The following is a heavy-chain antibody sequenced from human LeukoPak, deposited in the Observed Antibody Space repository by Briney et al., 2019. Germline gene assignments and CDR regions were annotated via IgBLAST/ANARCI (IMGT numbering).Heavy chain of an antibody. CDR2: ITASGTAM. Sequence: GGSLRLSCAASGFTFSSYPMNWVRQAPGKGLEWVSHITASGTAMFYADSVKGRFTISRDNAKNSLYLQMNSLRDEDTAVYYCASSGSYRFDYWGQGTLVTVSS. D-gene: IGHD1-26*01. V-gene: IGHV3-48*02. CDR1: GFTFSSYP. J-gene: IGHJ4*02. CDR3: ASSGSYRFDY.